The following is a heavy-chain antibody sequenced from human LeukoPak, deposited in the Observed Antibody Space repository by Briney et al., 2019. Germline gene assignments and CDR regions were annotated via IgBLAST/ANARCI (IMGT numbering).Heavy chain of an antibody. V-gene: IGHV3-74*01. J-gene: IGHJ6*03. Sequence: GGSLRLSCAASGFTFSSYWMHWVRQAPGKGLVWVSRINSDGSSTSYADSVKGRFTISRDNAKNTLYLQMNSLRAEDTAVCYCARGYRAGSGYFDWLYYMDVWGKGTTVTVSS. CDR1: GFTFSSYW. CDR2: INSDGSST. D-gene: IGHD3-9*01. CDR3: ARGYRAGSGYFDWLYYMDV.